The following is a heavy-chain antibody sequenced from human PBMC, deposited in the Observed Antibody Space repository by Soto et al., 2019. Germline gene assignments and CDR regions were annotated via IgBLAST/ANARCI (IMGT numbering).Heavy chain of an antibody. CDR2: IKSKTDGGTT. Sequence: EVQLVESGGGLVKPGGSLRLSCAASGFTFSNAWMSWVRQAPGKGLEWVGRIKSKTDGGTTDYAATVKGRFTISRDESKNTLYLQMNSLKTEDTAVYYCTTGNDYGDYGFDYWGQGTLVTVSS. D-gene: IGHD4-17*01. CDR3: TTGNDYGDYGFDY. J-gene: IGHJ4*02. CDR1: GFTFSNAW. V-gene: IGHV3-15*01.